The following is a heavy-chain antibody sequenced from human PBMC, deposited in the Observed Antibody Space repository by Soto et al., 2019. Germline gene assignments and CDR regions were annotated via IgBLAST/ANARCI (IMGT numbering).Heavy chain of an antibody. Sequence: KPSETLSLTCSVSGGSISSGGHYWSWIRQHPGKGLEWIGYIFYSGNTYYNPSLKSRIILSVDTSKNQFSLKLSSVTAADTAIYYCARVVDASGPYFDSWGQGTPVTVSS. V-gene: IGHV4-31*03. CDR1: GGSISSGGHY. J-gene: IGHJ4*02. CDR2: IFYSGNT. D-gene: IGHD2-15*01. CDR3: ARVVDASGPYFDS.